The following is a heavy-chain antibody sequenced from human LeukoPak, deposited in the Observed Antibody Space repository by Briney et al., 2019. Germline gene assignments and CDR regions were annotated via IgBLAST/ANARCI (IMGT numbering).Heavy chain of an antibody. CDR1: GYTFTSYG. V-gene: IGHV1-18*01. CDR2: ISAYNGNT. Sequence: GASVKVSCKASGYTFTSYGISWVRQAPGQGLEWMGWISAYNGNTNYAQKLQGRVTMTTDTSTSTAYMELRSLRSDDTAVYHCARDPGVRTYYDILTGYYRDLHFDYWGQGTLVTVSS. D-gene: IGHD3-9*01. J-gene: IGHJ4*02. CDR3: ARDPGVRTYYDILTGYYRDLHFDY.